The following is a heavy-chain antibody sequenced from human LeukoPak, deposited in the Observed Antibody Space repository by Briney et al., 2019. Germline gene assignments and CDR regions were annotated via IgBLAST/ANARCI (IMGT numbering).Heavy chain of an antibody. V-gene: IGHV4-59*08. J-gene: IGHJ4*02. CDR2: AYYSGHT. Sequence: PSETLSLTCTVSGGSISDNYWSWVRQPPGKGLEWIGYAYYSGHTNYNSSLKSRVTMSLDTSKSQFSLRLSSVTAADTAVYFCARHPFATPFDYWGPGTLVTVSS. CDR1: GGSISDNY. CDR3: ARHPFATPFDY. D-gene: IGHD2-15*01.